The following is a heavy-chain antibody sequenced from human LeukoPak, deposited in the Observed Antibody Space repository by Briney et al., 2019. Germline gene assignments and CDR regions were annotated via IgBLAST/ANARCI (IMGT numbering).Heavy chain of an antibody. CDR3: AKAGYCRSTTCPDYYYMDV. CDR2: IRYDGSNK. V-gene: IGHV3-30*02. CDR1: GFTFSSYG. Sequence: TGGSLRLSCAASGFTFSSYGMHWVRQVPGKGLEWVTFIRYDGSNKFYVDSVKGRFTISRDNSKNTLYLQMNSLRPEDTAVYYCAKAGYCRSTTCPDYYYMDVWGKGTTVTVSS. D-gene: IGHD2-2*01. J-gene: IGHJ6*03.